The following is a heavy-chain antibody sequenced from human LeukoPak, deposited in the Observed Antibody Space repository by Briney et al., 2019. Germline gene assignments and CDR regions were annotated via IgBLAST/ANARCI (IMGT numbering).Heavy chain of an antibody. CDR3: AKISALVAPSRRGAFDI. CDR1: GFTFSSYA. Sequence: GGSLRLSCAASGFTFSSYAMSWVRQAPGKGLEWVSLISGSGGSTYYADSVKGRFTISRDNSKNTLYLQMNSLRAEDTAVYFCAKISALVAPSRRGAFDIWGQGTMVTVSS. CDR2: ISGSGGST. J-gene: IGHJ3*02. V-gene: IGHV3-23*01. D-gene: IGHD5-12*01.